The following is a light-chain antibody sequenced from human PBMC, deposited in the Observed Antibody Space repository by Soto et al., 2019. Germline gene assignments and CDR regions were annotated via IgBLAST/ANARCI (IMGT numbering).Light chain of an antibody. CDR2: QDS. CDR3: QAWDSSTALNV. Sequence: SSELTQPPSVSVSPGQTASITCSGDKLGDKYACWYQQKPGQSPVLVIYQDSKRPSGIPERFSGSNSGNTATLTISGTQAMDEADYYCQAWDSSTALNVFGGGTKLTVL. J-gene: IGLJ2*01. CDR1: KLGDKY. V-gene: IGLV3-1*01.